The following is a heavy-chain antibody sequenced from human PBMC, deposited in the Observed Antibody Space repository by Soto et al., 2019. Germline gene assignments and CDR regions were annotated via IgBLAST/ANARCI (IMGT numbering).Heavy chain of an antibody. CDR2: ISTSSSTI. CDR3: ARDRGSVPLDM. D-gene: IGHD3-16*01. CDR1: GFTFSIYT. Sequence: GGSLRLSCAASGFTFSIYTMNWVRQAPGKGLEWISYISTSSSTIYYADSVQGRFTISRDNAKNSLFLQMNSLRAEDTAVYYCARDRGSVPLDMWGQGTMVTVSS. J-gene: IGHJ3*02. V-gene: IGHV3-48*01.